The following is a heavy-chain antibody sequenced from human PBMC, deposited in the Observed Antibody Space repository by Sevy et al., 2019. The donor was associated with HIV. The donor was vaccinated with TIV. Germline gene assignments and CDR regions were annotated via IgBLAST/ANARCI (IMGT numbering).Heavy chain of an antibody. CDR3: ARGGSYDYIWGSYRSPDAFDI. CDR1: GGSISSYY. CDR2: IYYSGST. J-gene: IGHJ3*02. V-gene: IGHV4-59*01. D-gene: IGHD3-16*02. Sequence: SETLSLTCTVSGGSISSYYWSWIRQPPGKGLEWIGYIYYSGSTNYNPSLKSRVTISVDTSKNQFSLKLGSVTAADTAVYYCARGGSYDYIWGSYRSPDAFDIWGQGTMVTVSS.